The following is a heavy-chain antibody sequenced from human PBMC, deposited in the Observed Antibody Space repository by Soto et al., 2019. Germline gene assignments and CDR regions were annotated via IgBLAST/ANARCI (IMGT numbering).Heavy chain of an antibody. CDR2: IYYSEST. CDR3: ARWRNSGIAAADGTEFDP. Sequence: PSESLSLTCTVSGGSISSSSYYWGWIPQPPGQGLEWIGSIYYSESTYYNPSLKSRVTISVDTSKNQSSLKLSSVTAADTAVYYCARWRNSGIAAADGTEFDPWGQGTLVTSPQ. J-gene: IGHJ5*02. CDR1: GGSISSSSYY. V-gene: IGHV4-39*01. D-gene: IGHD6-13*01.